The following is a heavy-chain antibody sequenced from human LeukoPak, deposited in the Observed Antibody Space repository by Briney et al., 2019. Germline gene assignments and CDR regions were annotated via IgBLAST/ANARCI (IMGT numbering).Heavy chain of an antibody. Sequence: PSETLSLTCAVSGYSISSGYYWGWIRQPPGKGLEWIGSIYHSGSTYYNPSLKSRVTISVDTSKNQFSLKLSSVTAADTAVYYCARTPTPLGYCSSTSCYTIPQFDPWGQGTLVTVSS. CDR2: IYHSGST. D-gene: IGHD2-2*02. V-gene: IGHV4-38-2*01. CDR3: ARTPTPLGYCSSTSCYTIPQFDP. J-gene: IGHJ5*02. CDR1: GYSISSGYY.